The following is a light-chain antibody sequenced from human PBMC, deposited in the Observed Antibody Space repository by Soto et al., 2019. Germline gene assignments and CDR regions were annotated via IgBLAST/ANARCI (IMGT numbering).Light chain of an antibody. CDR3: QQHSNWPLT. V-gene: IGKV3-11*01. J-gene: IGKJ4*01. Sequence: EIVLIQSPATLSLSPGERATLSCRASQSVNSNLAWYQQNPGQAPRLLIFDASNRATGIPARFSGSGSGTGFILTISSLEPEDFTVYYCQQHSNWPLTFGGGTKVDIK. CDR2: DAS. CDR1: QSVNSN.